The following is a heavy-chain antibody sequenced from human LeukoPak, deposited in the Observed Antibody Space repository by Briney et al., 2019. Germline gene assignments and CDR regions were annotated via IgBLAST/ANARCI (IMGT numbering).Heavy chain of an antibody. CDR1: GFIFNNYA. CDR2: ISWNSGSI. D-gene: IGHD5-18*01. CDR3: ARTLYSYGHFDY. V-gene: IGHV3-9*01. Sequence: GGSLRLSCAGSGFIFNNYAMHWVRQPPGKGLEWVSGISWNSGSIDYADSVKGRLTISRDNAKNSLYLQMNSLRVEDTAVYYCARTLYSYGHFDYWGQGTLATVSS. J-gene: IGHJ4*02.